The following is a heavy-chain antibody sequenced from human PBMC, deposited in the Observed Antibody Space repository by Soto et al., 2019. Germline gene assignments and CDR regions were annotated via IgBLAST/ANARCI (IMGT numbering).Heavy chain of an antibody. CDR2: IYYSGST. Sequence: SETLSLTCTVSGGSISSGDYYWSWIRQPPGKGLEWIGYIYYSGSTNYNPSLKSRVTISVDTSKNQFSLKLSSVTAADTAVYYCARAYIGTHQWYTFDYWGQGTLVTVSS. CDR1: GGSISSGDYY. D-gene: IGHD2-8*01. J-gene: IGHJ4*02. CDR3: ARAYIGTHQWYTFDY. V-gene: IGHV4-61*08.